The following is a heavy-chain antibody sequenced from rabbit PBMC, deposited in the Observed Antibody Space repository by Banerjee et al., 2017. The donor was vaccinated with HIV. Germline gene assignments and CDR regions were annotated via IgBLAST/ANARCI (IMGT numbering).Heavy chain of an antibody. V-gene: IGHV1S40*01. CDR2: IVTGSSGTT. J-gene: IGHJ4*01. D-gene: IGHD1-1*01. Sequence: QSLEESGGDLVKPGASLTLTCTASGLDFSSSYHVCWVRLAPGKGLEWIACIVTGSSGTTYYASWAKGRFTISETSSTTVTLQMTSLTAADTATYSCARAAYSSVSGYSHFNLWGPGTLVTVS. CDR3: ARAAYSSVSGYSHFNL. CDR1: GLDFSSSYH.